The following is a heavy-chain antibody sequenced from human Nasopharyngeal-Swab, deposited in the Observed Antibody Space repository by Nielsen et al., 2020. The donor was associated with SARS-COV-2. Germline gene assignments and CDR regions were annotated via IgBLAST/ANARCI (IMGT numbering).Heavy chain of an antibody. Sequence: ASVKVSCKVSGYNLTELSMHWVRQAPGKGLEWMGGFDPEDGETIYAQKFQGRVTMTEDTSTDTAYMELSSLRSEDTAVYYCATVLLWFGDHAEYFQHWGQGTLVTVSS. CDR1: GYNLTELS. J-gene: IGHJ1*01. V-gene: IGHV1-24*01. CDR3: ATVLLWFGDHAEYFQH. CDR2: FDPEDGET. D-gene: IGHD3-10*01.